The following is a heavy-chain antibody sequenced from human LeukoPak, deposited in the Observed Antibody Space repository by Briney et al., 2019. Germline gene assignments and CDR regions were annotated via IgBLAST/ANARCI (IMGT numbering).Heavy chain of an antibody. CDR1: GFTSSSYW. CDR2: IKQDGSEK. J-gene: IGHJ6*04. V-gene: IGHV3-7*01. CDR3: ARDPFVYYGSGLMMDV. Sequence: PGGSLRLSCAASGFTSSSYWMSWVRQAPGKGLEWVANIKQDGSEKYYVDSVKGRFTISRDNAKNSLYLQMNSLRAEDTAVYYCARDPFVYYGSGLMMDVWGKGTTVTISS. D-gene: IGHD3-10*01.